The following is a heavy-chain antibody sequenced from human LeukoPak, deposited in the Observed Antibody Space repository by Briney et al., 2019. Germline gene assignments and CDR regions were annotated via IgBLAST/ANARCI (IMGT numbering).Heavy chain of an antibody. Sequence: TPSETLSLTCTVSGGSISSYYWSWVRQPPGKGLGWVGYIYYSGRTNYNPSLKSRVTISVDTSTNQFSLNLSSVTAADTAVYYCARAFTYYYDSSGYYGWAFDIWGQGTTVTVSS. CDR2: IYYSGRT. CDR3: ARAFTYYYDSSGYYGWAFDI. V-gene: IGHV4-59*01. D-gene: IGHD3-22*01. CDR1: GGSISSYY. J-gene: IGHJ3*02.